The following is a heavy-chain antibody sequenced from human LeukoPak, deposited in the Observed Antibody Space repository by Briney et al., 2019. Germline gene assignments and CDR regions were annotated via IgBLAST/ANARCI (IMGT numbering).Heavy chain of an antibody. D-gene: IGHD2-2*01. CDR2: ISVSGGST. CDR3: ARGYCSSTSCQGRWFDP. Sequence: GGSLRLSCAASGFTFSNYAMSWVRQAAGKGLEWVSAISVSGGSTFYADSVKGRFTISRDNSKSTLYLQMNSLRAEDTAVYYCARGYCSSTSCQGRWFDPWGQGTLVTVSS. J-gene: IGHJ5*02. V-gene: IGHV3-23*01. CDR1: GFTFSNYA.